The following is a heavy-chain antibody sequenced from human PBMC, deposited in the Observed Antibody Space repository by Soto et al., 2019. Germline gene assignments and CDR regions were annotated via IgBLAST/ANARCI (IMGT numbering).Heavy chain of an antibody. CDR2: ISYDGSIE. CDR1: GFTFKNYA. V-gene: IGHV3-30-3*01. Sequence: QVQLVESGGGVVQPGRSLRLSCAASGFTFKNYAMHWVRQAPGKGLEWVAVISYDGSIEFYADSVKGRFTISRDDFKNTMFLQMGSLRVEDTAVYYCARGLRDFDLRLPFGYWGQGTLVTVSS. D-gene: IGHD3-9*01. CDR3: ARGLRDFDLRLPFGY. J-gene: IGHJ4*02.